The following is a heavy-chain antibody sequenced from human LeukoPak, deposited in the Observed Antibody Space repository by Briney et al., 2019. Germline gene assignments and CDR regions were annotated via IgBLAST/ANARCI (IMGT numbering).Heavy chain of an antibody. D-gene: IGHD5-12*01. V-gene: IGHV4-4*07. CDR1: GGSISGYF. CDR2: IYSSGSN. J-gene: IGHJ4*02. Sequence: KPSETLSLTCTVSGGSISGYFWSWIRQPAGKRLEWIGRIYSSGSNNYNPSLKSRVTMSLDTSKNHLSLNLSSVTAADTAVYYCAREPTSGREPTSGRPLDYWGQGTLVTVSS. CDR3: AREPTSGREPTSGRPLDY.